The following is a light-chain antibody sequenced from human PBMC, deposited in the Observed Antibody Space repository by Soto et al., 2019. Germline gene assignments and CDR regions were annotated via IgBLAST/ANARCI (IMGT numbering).Light chain of an antibody. CDR1: QRISTY. V-gene: IGKV1-39*01. CDR3: QQSYNTPRT. CDR2: GAS. Sequence: DIQMTQSPPTLSASVGDRVTIACRASQRISTYLNWYQQKPGKAPKVLIYGASTLQIGVASRFSGSGSGTDFTLTITSLQPEDFATYYCQQSYNTPRTFGQGTKVEF. J-gene: IGKJ1*01.